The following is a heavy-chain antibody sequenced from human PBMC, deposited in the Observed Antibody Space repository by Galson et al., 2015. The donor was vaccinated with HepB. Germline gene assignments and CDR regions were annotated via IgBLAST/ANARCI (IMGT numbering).Heavy chain of an antibody. CDR2: INGHGSTR. CDR1: GFIFRHHA. D-gene: IGHD3-16*01. V-gene: IGHV3-23*01. Sequence: SLRLSCAGSGFIFRHHAMAWIRQAPGKGLEWVSGINGHGSTRSYSDAVKGRFSISRDNSKDTVLLQMDNLRPEDTAVYYCVKEGAWFGGDWFDPWGQGALVTVS. J-gene: IGHJ5*02. CDR3: VKEGAWFGGDWFDP.